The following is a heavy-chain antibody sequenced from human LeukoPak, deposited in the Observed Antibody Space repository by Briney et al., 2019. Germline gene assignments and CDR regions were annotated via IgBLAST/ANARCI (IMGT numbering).Heavy chain of an antibody. CDR2: IYPNSGGT. J-gene: IGHJ6*03. D-gene: IGHD6-13*01. Sequence: ASVKVSCKASGYTFTGYYMHWVRQATGQGLDWMGWIYPNSGGTNYDQKFQGRVTMARDTSISTAYMELSRLRSDDTAVYYCARAAYSSIPYYYYYMDVWGKGTTVTISS. V-gene: IGHV1-2*02. CDR1: GYTFTGYY. CDR3: ARAAYSSIPYYYYYMDV.